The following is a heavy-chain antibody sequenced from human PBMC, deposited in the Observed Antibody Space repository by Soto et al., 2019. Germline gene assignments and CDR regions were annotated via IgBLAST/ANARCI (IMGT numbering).Heavy chain of an antibody. Sequence: EVQLVESGGGLVKPGGSLRLSCAASGFTFSSHSMNWVRQAPGKGLEWVSSISTTSSYIYYADSVKGRFTISRDNAKNSLFLMKNSLGAEATAVYYWAGDSWSSPPGGSYYYYMDVWGRGTTVTVSS. CDR3: AGDSWSSPPGGSYYYYMDV. CDR2: ISTTSSYI. CDR1: GFTFSSHS. D-gene: IGHD2-15*01. J-gene: IGHJ6*03. V-gene: IGHV3-21*01.